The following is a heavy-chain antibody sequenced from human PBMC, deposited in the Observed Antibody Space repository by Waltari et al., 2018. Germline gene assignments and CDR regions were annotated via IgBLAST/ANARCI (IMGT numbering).Heavy chain of an antibody. CDR1: GFSVSSSH. CDR2: IYGGGRT. D-gene: IGHD4-4*01. J-gene: IGHJ4*02. Sequence: EVQLVETGGGLIQPGGSLRLSCAASGFSVSSSHMSWVRQAPGKGLEWVSVIYGGGRTYYADSVKGRFTISRDNSKNMLYLQMNSLRAEDTAVYYCARGDGYSYFDSWGQGTLVTVSS. V-gene: IGHV3-53*02. CDR3: ARGDGYSYFDS.